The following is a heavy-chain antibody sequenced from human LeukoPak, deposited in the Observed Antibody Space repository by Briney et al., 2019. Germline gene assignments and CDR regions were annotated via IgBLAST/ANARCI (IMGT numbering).Heavy chain of an antibody. CDR2: IYYNGKT. Sequence: PSETLSLTCTVSGGSVTYTNYYWGWIRQPPGKGLQWIGVIYYNGKTYYNPSLKSRVTVAVDTSKNQFPLKLSSVTAADTAVYYCARGNKARSGYYYDYYYGVDVWGQGTTVTVSS. V-gene: IGHV4-39*06. CDR3: ARGNKARSGYYYDYYYGVDV. CDR1: GGSVTYTNYY. J-gene: IGHJ6*02. D-gene: IGHD3-3*01.